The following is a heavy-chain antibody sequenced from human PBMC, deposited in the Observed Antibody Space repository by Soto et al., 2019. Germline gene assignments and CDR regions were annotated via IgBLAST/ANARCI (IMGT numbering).Heavy chain of an antibody. CDR3: AREAPRPYYYYGMDV. V-gene: IGHV1-18*01. CDR2: ISGYNGKT. CDR1: GYTFSMSG. J-gene: IGHJ6*02. Sequence: QVQLVQSGAEVKKPGASVKVSCKSSGYTFSMSGISWVRQAPGQGLEWMGWISGYNGKTNYEQKLQERVTMNTGTSINIAYMALTSLRSDDTAVYYCAREAPRPYYYYGMDVWSQGTTVTVSS.